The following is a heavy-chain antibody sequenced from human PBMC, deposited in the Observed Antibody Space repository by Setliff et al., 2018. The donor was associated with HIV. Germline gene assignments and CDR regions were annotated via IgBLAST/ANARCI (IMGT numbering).Heavy chain of an antibody. J-gene: IGHJ6*02. CDR1: GFTFSSYA. V-gene: IGHV3-30*01. CDR3: ARSVIGYYYYGMDV. CDR2: MSYDGSNE. Sequence: GGSLRLSCAASGFTFSSYAMHWVRQAPGKGLEWVAVMSYDGSNEYYAGSVKGRFTISRDNSKNTLYLQMNSLRAEDTAVYYCARSVIGYYYYGMDVWGQGTLVTVSS. D-gene: IGHD3-10*01.